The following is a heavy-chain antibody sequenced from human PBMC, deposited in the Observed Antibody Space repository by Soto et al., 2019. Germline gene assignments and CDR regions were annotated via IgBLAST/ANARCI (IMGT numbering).Heavy chain of an antibody. J-gene: IGHJ6*02. Sequence: EVQLVQSGAEVKKPGESLRISCKGSGYSFTSYWISWVRQMPGKGLEWMGRIDPSDSYTNYSPSFQGHVTISADKSISTAYLQWSSLKASDTAMYYCARRRGNSPPDYYGMDVWGQGTTVTVSS. CDR3: ARRRGNSPPDYYGMDV. V-gene: IGHV5-10-1*03. CDR1: GYSFTSYW. CDR2: IDPSDSYT. D-gene: IGHD2-21*02.